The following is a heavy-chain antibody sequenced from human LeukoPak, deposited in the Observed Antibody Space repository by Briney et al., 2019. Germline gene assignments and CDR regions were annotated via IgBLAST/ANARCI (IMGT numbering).Heavy chain of an antibody. V-gene: IGHV3-23*01. J-gene: IGHJ4*02. CDR3: AKEVRIAVAGSNDY. CDR2: ISSSGDST. D-gene: IGHD6-19*01. Sequence: GGPLRLSCAGSGLTFSSYAMSWVRQAPGKGLEWVSGISSSGDSTFYADSVKGRFTISRDNSKNTLYLQMNSLRAEDTAVYYCAKEVRIAVAGSNDYWGQGTLVTVSS. CDR1: GLTFSSYA.